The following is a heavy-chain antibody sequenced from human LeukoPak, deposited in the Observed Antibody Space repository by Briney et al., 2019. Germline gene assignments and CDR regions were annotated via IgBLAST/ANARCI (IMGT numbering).Heavy chain of an antibody. J-gene: IGHJ5*02. CDR2: ISGSGGNT. CDR3: ARRVDTLVRGVIITPHNWFDP. D-gene: IGHD3-10*01. Sequence: PGGSLRLSCAASGFTFNTYAMSWVRQAPGKGLEWVSAISGSGGNTYYADSVKGRFTISRDNSKNTLYLQMNSLRAEDTAVYYCARRVDTLVRGVIITPHNWFDPWGQGTLVTVSS. CDR1: GFTFNTYA. V-gene: IGHV3-23*01.